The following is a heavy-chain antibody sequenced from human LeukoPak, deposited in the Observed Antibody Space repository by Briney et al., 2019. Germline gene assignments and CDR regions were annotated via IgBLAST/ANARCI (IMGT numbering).Heavy chain of an antibody. J-gene: IGHJ3*02. CDR1: GYTFTSYG. V-gene: IGHV1-18*01. CDR3: ARDGDDSSGYSLLNDAFDI. D-gene: IGHD3-22*01. Sequence: GASVKVSCEASGYTFTSYGISWVRQAPGQGLEWMGWISANNGNTNYAQKLQGRVTMTTDTSTSTAYMELRSLRSDDTAVYYCARDGDDSSGYSLLNDAFDIWGQGTMVTVSS. CDR2: ISANNGNT.